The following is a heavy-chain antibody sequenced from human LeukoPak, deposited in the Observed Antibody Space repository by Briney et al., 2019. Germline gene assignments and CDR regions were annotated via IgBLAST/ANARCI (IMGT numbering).Heavy chain of an antibody. V-gene: IGHV1-18*01. D-gene: IGHD2-15*01. Sequence: GASVKVSCKASGYTFTSYGISWVRQAPGQGGEWMGWISAYNGNTIYAQKLQGRVTMTTDTSTSTAYMELRSLRSDDTAVYYCARDRRYDSGGMDAFDIWGQGTMVTVSS. CDR2: ISAYNGNT. CDR1: GYTFTSYG. CDR3: ARDRRYDSGGMDAFDI. J-gene: IGHJ3*02.